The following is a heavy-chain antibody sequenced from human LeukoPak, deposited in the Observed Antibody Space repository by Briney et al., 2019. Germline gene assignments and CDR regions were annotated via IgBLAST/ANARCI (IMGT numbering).Heavy chain of an antibody. V-gene: IGHV4-34*01. CDR2: INHSGST. Sequence: PSGTLSLTCAVYGGSFSGYYWSWIRQPPGKGLEWIGEINHSGSTNYNPSLKSRVTISVDTSKNQFSLKLSSVTAADTAVYYCARDVGKYCSSTSCQYYFDYWGQETLVTVSS. CDR3: ARDVGKYCSSTSCQYYFDY. CDR1: GGSFSGYY. J-gene: IGHJ4*02. D-gene: IGHD2-2*01.